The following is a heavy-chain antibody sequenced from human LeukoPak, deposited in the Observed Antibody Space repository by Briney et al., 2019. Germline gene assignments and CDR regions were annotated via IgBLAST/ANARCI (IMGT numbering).Heavy chain of an antibody. CDR3: ARGNGSSWYKSRPPFDY. Sequence: ASVKVSCKASGYTFTTYYMHWVRQAPGQGLEWMGWISAYNGNTNYAQKLQGRVTMTTDTSTSTAYMELRSLRSDDTAVYYCARGNGSSWYKSRPPFDYWGQGTLVTVSS. CDR2: ISAYNGNT. V-gene: IGHV1-18*04. CDR1: GYTFTTYY. J-gene: IGHJ4*02. D-gene: IGHD6-13*01.